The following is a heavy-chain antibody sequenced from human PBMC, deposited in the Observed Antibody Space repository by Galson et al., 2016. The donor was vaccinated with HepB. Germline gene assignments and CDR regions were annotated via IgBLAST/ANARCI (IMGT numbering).Heavy chain of an antibody. Sequence: SLRLSCAASGFTFSNYAMSWVRQAPGKGLEWVSFISGSGGSTDYADFVKGRFTISRDNSKNTLYLQMSSLRADDTAVYYCAKDEGGGSRYRSNIYWGQGTLVTVSS. CDR2: ISGSGGST. D-gene: IGHD6-19*01. J-gene: IGHJ4*02. CDR1: GFTFSNYA. CDR3: AKDEGGGSRYRSNIY. V-gene: IGHV3-23*01.